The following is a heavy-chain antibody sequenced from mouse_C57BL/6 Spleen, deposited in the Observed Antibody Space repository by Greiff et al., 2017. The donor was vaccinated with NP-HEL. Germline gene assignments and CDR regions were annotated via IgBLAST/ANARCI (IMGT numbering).Heavy chain of an antibody. J-gene: IGHJ4*01. D-gene: IGHD1-1*01. CDR1: GYTFTSYW. CDR2: IYPGSGST. CDR3: ARSRDYYGSSIYAMDY. Sequence: VQLQQPGAELVKPGASVKMSCKASGYTFTSYWITWVKQRPGQGLEWIGDIYPGSGSTNYNEKFKSKATLTVDTSSSTAYMQLSSLTSEDSAVYYCARSRDYYGSSIYAMDYWGQGTSVTVSS. V-gene: IGHV1-55*01.